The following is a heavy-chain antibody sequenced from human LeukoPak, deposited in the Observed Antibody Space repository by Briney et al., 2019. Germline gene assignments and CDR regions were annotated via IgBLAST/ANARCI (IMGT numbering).Heavy chain of an antibody. Sequence: GGSLRLSCAASGFPFDDFGMSWVRQAPGKGLEWVSAISGSGGSTYYADSVKGRFTISRDNSKNTLYLQMNSLRAEDTAVYYCAKDRRYDILTGYSPGGWFDPWGQGTLVTVSS. D-gene: IGHD3-9*01. V-gene: IGHV3-23*01. J-gene: IGHJ5*02. CDR3: AKDRRYDILTGYSPGGWFDP. CDR2: ISGSGGST. CDR1: GFPFDDFG.